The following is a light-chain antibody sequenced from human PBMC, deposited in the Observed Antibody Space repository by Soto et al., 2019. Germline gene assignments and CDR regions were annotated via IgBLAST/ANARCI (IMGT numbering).Light chain of an antibody. CDR3: QQRSDWPST. J-gene: IGKJ4*01. V-gene: IGKV3-11*01. Sequence: EIVWTQSPATLSLSPGDRATLSCRASQSVGSYLGWYQQRPGQAPRLLIYEASNRATGIPARFSGSGSGTDFTLTISSLEPEDFAVYYCQQRSDWPSTFGGGTKVEIK. CDR1: QSVGSY. CDR2: EAS.